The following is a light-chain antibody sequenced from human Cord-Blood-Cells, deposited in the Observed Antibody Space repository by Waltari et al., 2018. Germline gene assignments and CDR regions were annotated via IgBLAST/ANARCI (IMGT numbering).Light chain of an antibody. Sequence: QSALTQPASVSGSPGPSIPIPCPGTSTDVGGYNYVSWYQQHPGKAPQRMVYDVSNRPSGVSNRFSGSKSGNTASLTISGLQAEDEADYYCSSYTSSSTRVFGGGTKLTVL. CDR1: STDVGGYNY. CDR3: SSYTSSSTRV. CDR2: DVS. V-gene: IGLV2-14*03. J-gene: IGLJ3*02.